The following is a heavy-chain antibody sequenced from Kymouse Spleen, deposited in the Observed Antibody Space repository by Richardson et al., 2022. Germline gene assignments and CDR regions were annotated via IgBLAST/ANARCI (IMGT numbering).Heavy chain of an antibody. Sequence: QVQLQQWGAGLLKPSETLSLTCAVYGGSFSGYYWSWIRQPPGKGLEWIGEINHSGSTNYNPSLKSRVTISVDTSKNQFSLKLSSVTAADTAVYYCARGKTGTTGWFDPWGQGTLVTVSS. V-gene: IGHV4-34*01. CDR3: ARGKTGTTGWFDP. CDR1: GGSFSGYY. D-gene: IGHD1-7*01. J-gene: IGHJ5*02. CDR2: INHSGST.